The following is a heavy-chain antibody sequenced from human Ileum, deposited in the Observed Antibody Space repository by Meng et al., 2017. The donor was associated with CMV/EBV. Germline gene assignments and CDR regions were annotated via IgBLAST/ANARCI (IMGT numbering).Heavy chain of an antibody. J-gene: IGHJ4*02. CDR3: ARDRTVGPTPDGSLGA. D-gene: IGHD1-26*01. Sequence: QLTDPGPGLWKPSGPRFLPCPVSGGSIRLNSADGGWVRQPPGKGLEWIATVHYTGTTYYNPSLKSPVIISIDTSKNQFSLRLTSVTAADTAVYYCARDRTVGPTPDGSLGAWGQGTLVTVSS. V-gene: IGHV4-39*07. CDR2: VHYTGTT. CDR1: GGSIRLNSAD.